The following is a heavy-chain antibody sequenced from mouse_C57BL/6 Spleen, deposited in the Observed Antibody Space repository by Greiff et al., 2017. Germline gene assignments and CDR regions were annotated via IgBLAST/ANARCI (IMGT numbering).Heavy chain of an antibody. CDR1: GFTFSSYT. Sequence: EVQGVESGGGLVKPGGSLKLSCAASGFTFSSYTMSWVRQTPEKRLAWVATISGGGGNTYYPDSVKGRFTISRDNAKNTLYLQMSSLRFEDTALYYCARRGTTVVADFDYWGQGTTLTVSS. J-gene: IGHJ2*01. CDR2: ISGGGGNT. D-gene: IGHD1-1*01. V-gene: IGHV5-9*01. CDR3: ARRGTTVVADFDY.